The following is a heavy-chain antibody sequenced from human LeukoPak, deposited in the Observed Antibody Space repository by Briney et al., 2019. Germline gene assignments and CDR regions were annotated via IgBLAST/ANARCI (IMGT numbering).Heavy chain of an antibody. V-gene: IGHV1-18*01. CDR3: ARDGSTMIVVARGYGMDV. Sequence: GASVKVSCKASGYTLTSYGISWVRQAPGQGLEWMGWISAYNGNTNYAQKLQGRVTMTTDTSTSTAYMELRSLRSDDTAVYYCARDGSTMIVVARGYGMDVWGQGTTVTVSS. CDR1: GYTLTSYG. D-gene: IGHD3-22*01. CDR2: ISAYNGNT. J-gene: IGHJ6*02.